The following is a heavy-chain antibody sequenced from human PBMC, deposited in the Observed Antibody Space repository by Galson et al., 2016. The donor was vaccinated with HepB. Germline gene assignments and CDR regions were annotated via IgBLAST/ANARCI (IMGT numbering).Heavy chain of an antibody. CDR2: IYNNGST. J-gene: IGHJ6*02. CDR3: ARVGTTVTTPALGMDV. Sequence: SETLSLTCTVSGGSISNYYWSWIRQPPGKSLEWIGYIYNNGSTNSNPSLKSRVTISVDTSKNQFSLQLSSVTAADTAVYYCARVGTTVTTPALGMDVWGQGTTVTVS. V-gene: IGHV4-59*01. CDR1: GGSISNYY. D-gene: IGHD4-17*01.